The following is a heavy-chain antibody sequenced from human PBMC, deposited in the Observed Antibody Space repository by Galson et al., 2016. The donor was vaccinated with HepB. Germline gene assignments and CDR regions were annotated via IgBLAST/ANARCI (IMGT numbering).Heavy chain of an antibody. V-gene: IGHV3-13*01. CDR2: IETAGDT. CDR1: GFTFSMYD. J-gene: IGHJ6*04. D-gene: IGHD3-10*01. CDR3: TRGKSLWTMPWNYGLDV. Sequence: SLRFSCAASGFTFSMYDMHWVRQVTGKGLEWVSAIETAGDTYYPDSVKGRFTIPRENAKNSLYLQLSNLRAEDTAVYYCTRGKSLWTMPWNYGLDVWGKGTTVIVSS.